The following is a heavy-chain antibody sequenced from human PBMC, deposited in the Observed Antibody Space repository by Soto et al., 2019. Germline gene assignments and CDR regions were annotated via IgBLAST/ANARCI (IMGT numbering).Heavy chain of an antibody. CDR3: ARDPPFFCSGGSCYTLVSDY. CDR1: GYTFTSYG. J-gene: IGHJ4*02. D-gene: IGHD2-15*01. CDR2: ISAYNGNT. V-gene: IGHV1-18*01. Sequence: ASVKVSCKASGYTFTSYGISWVRQAPGQGLEWMGWISAYNGNTNYAQKLQGRVTMTTDTSTSTAYMELRSLRSDDTAVYYCARDPPFFCSGGSCYTLVSDYWGQGTLVTVSS.